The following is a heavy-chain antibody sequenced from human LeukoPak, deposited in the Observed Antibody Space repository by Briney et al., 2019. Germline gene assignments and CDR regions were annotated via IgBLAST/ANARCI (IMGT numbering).Heavy chain of an antibody. CDR2: ISGSGGT. V-gene: IGHV3-23*01. Sequence: GGSLRLSCAASGFTFSSYAMNWVRQAPGKGLEWVSAISGSGGTYYADSVKGRFTISRDNSKNTLYLQMNSLRAEDTAVYYCAKGPPQVVPAAPYYYGMDVWGQGTTVTVSS. CDR3: AKGPPQVVPAAPYYYGMDV. D-gene: IGHD2-2*01. J-gene: IGHJ6*02. CDR1: GFTFSSYA.